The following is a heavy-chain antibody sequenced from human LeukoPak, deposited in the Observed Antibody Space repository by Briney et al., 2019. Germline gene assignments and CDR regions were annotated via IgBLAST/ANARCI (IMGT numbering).Heavy chain of an antibody. CDR3: AKDRRQWLLVLTEYYFDY. CDR1: GFTFSSYG. CDR2: ISYDGSNK. V-gene: IGHV3-30*18. J-gene: IGHJ4*02. Sequence: GGSLRLSCAASGFTFSSYGMHWVRQAPGKGLEWVAVISYDGSNKYYANSVKGRFTISRDNSKNTPYLQMNSLRAEDTAVYYCAKDRRQWLLVLTEYYFDYWGQGTLVTVSS. D-gene: IGHD6-19*01.